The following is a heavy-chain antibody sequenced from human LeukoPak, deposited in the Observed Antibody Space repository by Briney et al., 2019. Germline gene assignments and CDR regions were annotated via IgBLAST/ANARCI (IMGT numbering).Heavy chain of an antibody. V-gene: IGHV1-2*02. D-gene: IGHD3-3*01. Sequence: GASVKVSCKASGYTSTGYYMHWVRQAPGQGLEWMGWINPNSGGTNYAQKFQGRVTMTRDTSISTAYMGLSRLRSDDTAVYYCARVDHPGLADFWSGYMEDNWFDPWGQGTLVTVSS. CDR3: ARVDHPGLADFWSGYMEDNWFDP. CDR1: GYTSTGYY. J-gene: IGHJ5*02. CDR2: INPNSGGT.